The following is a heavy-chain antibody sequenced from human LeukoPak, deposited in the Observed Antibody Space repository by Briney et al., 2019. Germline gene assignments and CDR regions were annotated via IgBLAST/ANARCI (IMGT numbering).Heavy chain of an antibody. V-gene: IGHV3-23*01. CDR2: ISGSGGSI. J-gene: IGHJ5*02. CDR1: GFTFSSYA. Sequence: GGSLRLSCAASGFTFSSYAMSWVRQAPGKGLEWVSAISGSGGSIYYADSVKGRFTISRDNSKNTLYLQMNSLRAEDTAVYYCAKKGYCSSTSCYNLNWFDPWGQGTLVTVSS. D-gene: IGHD2-2*01. CDR3: AKKGYCSSTSCYNLNWFDP.